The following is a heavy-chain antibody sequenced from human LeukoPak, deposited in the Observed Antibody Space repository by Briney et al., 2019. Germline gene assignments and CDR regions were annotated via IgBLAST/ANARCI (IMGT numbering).Heavy chain of an antibody. Sequence: ASVKVSCKASGYTFTSYGISWVRQAPGQGLEWMGWISAYNGNTNYAQKLQGRVTITADESTSTAYMELSSLRSEDTAVYYCAREEYSGSYRWFDPWGQGTLVTVSS. CDR1: GYTFTSYG. J-gene: IGHJ5*02. CDR3: AREEYSGSYRWFDP. CDR2: ISAYNGNT. V-gene: IGHV1-18*01. D-gene: IGHD1-26*01.